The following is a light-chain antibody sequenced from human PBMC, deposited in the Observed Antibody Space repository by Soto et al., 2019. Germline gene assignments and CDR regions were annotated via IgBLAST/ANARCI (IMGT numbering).Light chain of an antibody. CDR2: EVN. Sequence: QSALTQPPSASGSLGQSVAISCTGTSSDVGATDYVSWYQHHSGKAPKLLLYEVNKRPSGVPDRFSGSKSGNTASLTVSVLQADDEPDYYCISHAGTTNVLGTGTKLTVL. CDR3: ISHAGTTNV. V-gene: IGLV2-8*01. J-gene: IGLJ1*01. CDR1: SSDVGATDY.